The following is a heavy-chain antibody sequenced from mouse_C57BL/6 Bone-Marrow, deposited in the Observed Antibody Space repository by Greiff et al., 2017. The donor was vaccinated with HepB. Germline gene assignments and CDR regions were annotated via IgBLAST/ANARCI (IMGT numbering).Heavy chain of an antibody. CDR1: GYTFTNYW. CDR2: IYPGGGYT. CDR3: AREPSYWYFDV. J-gene: IGHJ1*03. Sequence: QVQLKQSGAELVRPGTSVKMSCKASGYTFTNYWIGWAKQRPGHGLEWIGDIYPGGGYTNYNEKFKGKATLTADKSSSTAYMQFSSLTSEDSAIYYCAREPSYWYFDVWGTGTTVTVSS. V-gene: IGHV1-63*01.